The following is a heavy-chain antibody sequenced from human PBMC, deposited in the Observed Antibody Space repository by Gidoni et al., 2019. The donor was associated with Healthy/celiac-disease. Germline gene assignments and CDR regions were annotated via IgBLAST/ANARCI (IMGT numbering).Heavy chain of an antibody. J-gene: IGHJ5*02. V-gene: IGHV4-39*01. CDR2: IYYSGST. CDR3: ARHSKGWFDP. CDR1: AGSISSSSYY. Sequence: QLQLQESGPGLVKPSETLSLTCPVSAGSISSSSYYWGWIRQPPGKGLEWIGSIYYSGSTYYNPSLKSRVTISVDTSKNQFSRKLSSVTAADTAVYYWARHSKGWFDPWGQGTLVTVSS. D-gene: IGHD2-2*01.